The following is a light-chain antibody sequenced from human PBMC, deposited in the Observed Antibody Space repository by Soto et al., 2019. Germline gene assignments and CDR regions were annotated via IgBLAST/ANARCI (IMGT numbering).Light chain of an antibody. Sequence: DIQMTQSPSSLSASVGDRVTITCQASQDISNYLNWYQQKPGKAPKLLIYAASSLQSGVPSRFSGSGSGTDFTLTISSLQPEDFATYYCQQSYSNPYTFGQGTKLEIK. CDR3: QQSYSNPYT. CDR2: AAS. J-gene: IGKJ2*01. V-gene: IGKV1-39*01. CDR1: QDISNY.